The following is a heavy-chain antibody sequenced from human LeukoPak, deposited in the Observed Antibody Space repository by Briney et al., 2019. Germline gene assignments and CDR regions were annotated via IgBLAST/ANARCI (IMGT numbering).Heavy chain of an antibody. CDR1: GYTFAGYY. Sequence: ASVKVSCKASGYTFAGYYIHWVRQAPGQGLEWMGWVNPNSGGTNYAQKFQGRVTMTRDASISTAYMELSGLRSDDTAVYYCARQPGDYNYWGQGTPVTVSS. J-gene: IGHJ4*02. CDR2: VNPNSGGT. CDR3: ARQPGDYNY. V-gene: IGHV1-2*02. D-gene: IGHD3-10*01.